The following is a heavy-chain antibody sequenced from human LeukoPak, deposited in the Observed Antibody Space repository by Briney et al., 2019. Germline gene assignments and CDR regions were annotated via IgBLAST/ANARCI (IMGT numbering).Heavy chain of an antibody. J-gene: IGHJ5*02. Sequence: ASVKVSCKASGYTFTSYDINWVRQATGQGLEWMGWMNPNSGNTGYAQKFQGRVTITADESTSTAYMELSSLRSEDTAVYYCARDSDFYGDYGWFDPWGQGTLVTVSS. CDR1: GYTFTSYD. CDR3: ARDSDFYGDYGWFDP. V-gene: IGHV1-8*01. CDR2: MNPNSGNT. D-gene: IGHD4-17*01.